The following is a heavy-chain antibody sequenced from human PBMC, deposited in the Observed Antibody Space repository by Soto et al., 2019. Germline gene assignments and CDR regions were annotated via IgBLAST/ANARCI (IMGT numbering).Heavy chain of an antibody. V-gene: IGHV4-39*01. Sequence: QLQLQESGPGLVKPSETLSLTCTVSGGSISSIGYYWGWVRQPPGKGLEWIGSMYYSGRTYYNPSLKSRVTISVDTSKNQFSPKLSSVTAADTAVYYCARVKYTNNWSNFDYWGQGTLVTVSS. CDR3: ARVKYTNNWSNFDY. CDR1: GGSISSIGYY. J-gene: IGHJ4*02. CDR2: MYYSGRT. D-gene: IGHD1-20*01.